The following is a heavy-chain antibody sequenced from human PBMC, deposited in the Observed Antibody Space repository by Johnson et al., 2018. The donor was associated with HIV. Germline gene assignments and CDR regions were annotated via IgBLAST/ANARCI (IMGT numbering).Heavy chain of an antibody. D-gene: IGHD3-9*01. Sequence: QVHLVESGGGLVKPGGSLRLSCAASGFTFSDYYMSWIRQAPGKGLEWVSYISSSGSTIYSADSVKGRFTISRDVSKNSLYLQMNSLKIEDTAVYYCARGGYYDILTGYYALAAFDIWGQGTMVTVSS. CDR1: GFTFSDYY. CDR3: ARGGYYDILTGYYALAAFDI. V-gene: IGHV3-11*01. J-gene: IGHJ3*02. CDR2: ISSSGSTI.